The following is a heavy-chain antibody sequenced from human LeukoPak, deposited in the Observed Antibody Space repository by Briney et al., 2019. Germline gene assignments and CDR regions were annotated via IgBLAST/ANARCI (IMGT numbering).Heavy chain of an antibody. J-gene: IGHJ4*02. V-gene: IGHV4-39*07. CDR3: ARDRRVTGDDY. CDR2: IYYSGST. D-gene: IGHD7-27*01. CDR1: GGSISSSSYY. Sequence: PSETLSLTCTVSGGSISSSSYYWGWIRQPPGKGLEWIGSIYYSGSTYYNPSLKSRVTISVDTSKNQFSLKLSSVTAADTAVYYCARDRRVTGDDYWGQGTLVTVSS.